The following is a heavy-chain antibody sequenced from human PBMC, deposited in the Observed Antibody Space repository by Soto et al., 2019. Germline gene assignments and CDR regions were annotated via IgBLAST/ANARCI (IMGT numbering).Heavy chain of an antibody. Sequence: SETLSLTCAVYGGAFIGYYCIFIRHPPGKGLEWIVEINHSGSTNYNPSLKGRVTISVDTSKNQFSLKLSSVTAADTAVYYCARGVLRFLAGGMDVWGQGTTVTVSS. CDR1: GGAFIGYY. CDR2: INHSGST. J-gene: IGHJ6*02. V-gene: IGHV4-34*01. CDR3: ARGVLRFLAGGMDV. D-gene: IGHD3-3*01.